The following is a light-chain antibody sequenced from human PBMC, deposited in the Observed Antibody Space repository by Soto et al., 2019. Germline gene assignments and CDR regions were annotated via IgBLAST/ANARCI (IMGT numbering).Light chain of an antibody. CDR1: RTNIGNEY. V-gene: IGLV1-51*01. CDR2: DNN. J-gene: IGLJ3*02. Sequence: QSVLTQPPSVSAAPGQKVTISCSGSRTNIGNEYVSWYQQFPGTAPKLLIYDNNNRPSGIPDRFSGSKSGTSATLDITGLQTGDEADYYCGTWDTSLSAVVFGGGTKLTVL. CDR3: GTWDTSLSAVV.